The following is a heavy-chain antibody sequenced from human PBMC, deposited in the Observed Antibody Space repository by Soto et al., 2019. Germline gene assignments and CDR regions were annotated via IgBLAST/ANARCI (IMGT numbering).Heavy chain of an antibody. CDR2: ISYDGSNK. Sequence: LRLSCPASGFTFSSYAMHWVRQAQGKGLEWVAVISYDGSNKYYADSVKGRFTISRDNSKNTLYLQMNSLRAEDTAVYYCAREPLYSSSWYTIYYYYYGMDVWSQGSTVTVSS. CDR1: GFTFSSYA. CDR3: AREPLYSSSWYTIYYYYYGMDV. J-gene: IGHJ6*02. D-gene: IGHD6-13*01. V-gene: IGHV3-30-3*01.